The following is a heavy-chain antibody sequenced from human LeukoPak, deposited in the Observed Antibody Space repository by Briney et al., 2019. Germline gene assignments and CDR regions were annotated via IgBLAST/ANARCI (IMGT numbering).Heavy chain of an antibody. Sequence: GASVNVSCKASGYTFTGYYMHWVRQAPGQELEWMGWINPNSSGTNYAQKFQGRVTMTRDTSISTAYMELSRLRSDDTAVYYCARVYPYYDSSGYFDYWGQGTLVTVSS. V-gene: IGHV1-2*02. CDR3: ARVYPYYDSSGYFDY. J-gene: IGHJ4*02. CDR2: INPNSSGT. CDR1: GYTFTGYY. D-gene: IGHD3-22*01.